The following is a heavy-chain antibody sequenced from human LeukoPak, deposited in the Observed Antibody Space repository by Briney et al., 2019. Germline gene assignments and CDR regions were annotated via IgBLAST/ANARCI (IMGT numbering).Heavy chain of an antibody. CDR1: GGSISSGGYS. V-gene: IGHV4-30-2*01. J-gene: IGHJ4*02. CDR2: IYHSGST. D-gene: IGHD3-22*01. Sequence: SQTLSLTCAVSGGSISSGGYSWSWIRQPPGKGLEWIGYIYHSGSTYYNPSLKSRVTISVDRSKNQFSLKLSSVTAADTAVYYCARVRWDSSGYYETSYYFDYWGQGTLVTVSS. CDR3: ARVRWDSSGYYETSYYFDY.